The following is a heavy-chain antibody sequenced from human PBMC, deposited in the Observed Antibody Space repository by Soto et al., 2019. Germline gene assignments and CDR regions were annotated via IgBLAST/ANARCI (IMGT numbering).Heavy chain of an antibody. J-gene: IGHJ3*02. CDR1: GFTFSSYD. D-gene: IGHD1-1*01. V-gene: IGHV3-13*01. CDR3: AREGERGSGDSVDALDI. Sequence: EVELVESGGGLVQPGGSLRLSCAASGFTFSSYDMHWVRQATGKGLEGVSAIDIGGNTFYPGSVQGRFTISRENGKNSLYLQMNNLRAGDTAVYYCAREGERGSGDSVDALDIWGPGTLVTVSS. CDR2: IDIGGNT.